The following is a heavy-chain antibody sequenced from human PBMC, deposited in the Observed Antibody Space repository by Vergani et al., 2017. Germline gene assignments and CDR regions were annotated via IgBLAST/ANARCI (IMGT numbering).Heavy chain of an antibody. J-gene: IGHJ4*02. CDR2: IYYSGST. Sequence: QVQLQESGPGLVKPSETLSLTCTVSGGSISSYYWSWIRQPPGKGLEWIGYIYYSGSTNYNPSLKSRVTISVDTSKNQFSLKLSSVTAADTAVYYCARVSYSVVPAAYFDYWGQGTLVTVSP. D-gene: IGHD2-2*01. CDR3: ARVSYSVVPAAYFDY. V-gene: IGHV4-59*01. CDR1: GGSISSYY.